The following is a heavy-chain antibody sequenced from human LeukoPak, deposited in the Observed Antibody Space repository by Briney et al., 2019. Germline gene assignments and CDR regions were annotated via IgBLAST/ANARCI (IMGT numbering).Heavy chain of an antibody. D-gene: IGHD2-2*01. CDR3: ARVGGAVVRDAFDI. CDR2: ISSSSSYI. Sequence: GGSLRLSCAASGFTFSSYSMNWVRQAPGKGLELVSSISSSSSYIYYADSVKGRFTISRDNAKNSLYLQMNSLRAEDTAVYYCARVGGAVVRDAFDIWGQGTMVTVSS. CDR1: GFTFSSYS. V-gene: IGHV3-21*01. J-gene: IGHJ3*02.